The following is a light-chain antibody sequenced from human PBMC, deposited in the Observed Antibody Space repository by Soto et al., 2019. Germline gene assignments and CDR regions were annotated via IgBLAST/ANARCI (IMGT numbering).Light chain of an antibody. J-gene: IGKJ2*01. Sequence: EIVMTQSPATLSVSPGERATLSCRVSQSVSSNLAWYQQKPGQAPRLLIYGASTRATGIPARFSGSGSGTESTLTISSLQSEDFAVYYCQQYNNWPPYTFGQGTKLEIK. V-gene: IGKV3-15*01. CDR3: QQYNNWPPYT. CDR2: GAS. CDR1: QSVSSN.